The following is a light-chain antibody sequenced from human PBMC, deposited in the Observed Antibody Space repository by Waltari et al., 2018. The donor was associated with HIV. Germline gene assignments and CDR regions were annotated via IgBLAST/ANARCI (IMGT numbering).Light chain of an antibody. CDR2: KDS. J-gene: IGLJ3*02. CDR1: ALPKQY. CDR3: QSSDISGNYWV. V-gene: IGLV3-25*03. Sequence: SYGLTQPPSVSVSPGTTATITCPGDALPKQYAYWYQQKPGQAPVMVIYKDSERPSGIPERFSGSSSATTVTLTISGVQAEDEADYYCQSSDISGNYWVFGGGTKLTVL.